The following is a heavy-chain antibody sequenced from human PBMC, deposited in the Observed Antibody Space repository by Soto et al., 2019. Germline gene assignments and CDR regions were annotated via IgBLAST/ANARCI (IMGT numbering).Heavy chain of an antibody. V-gene: IGHV3-48*02. CDR2: ISSSSSTI. CDR1: GFTFSSYS. J-gene: IGHJ6*02. CDR3: ARDPVLLWFGAFYYYYYGMDV. Sequence: EVQLVESGGGLVQPGGSLRLSCAASGFTFSSYSMNWVRQAPGKGLEWVSYISSSSSTIYYADSVRGRFTISRDNAKNSLYLQMNGLRDEDTAVYYCARDPVLLWFGAFYYYYYGMDVWGQGTTVTVSS. D-gene: IGHD3-10*01.